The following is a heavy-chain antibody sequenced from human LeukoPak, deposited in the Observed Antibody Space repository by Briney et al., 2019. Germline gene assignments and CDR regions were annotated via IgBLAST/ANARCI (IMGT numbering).Heavy chain of an antibody. V-gene: IGHV4-34*01. Sequence: SETLSLTCAVYGGSFSGYYWSWIRQPPGKGLEWIGEINHSGSTNYNPSLKSRVTISVDTSKNQFSLKLSSVTAADTAVYYCARDGGSYVHWFDPWGQGTLVTVSS. CDR2: INHSGST. CDR3: ARDGGSYVHWFDP. D-gene: IGHD1-26*01. J-gene: IGHJ5*02. CDR1: GGSFSGYY.